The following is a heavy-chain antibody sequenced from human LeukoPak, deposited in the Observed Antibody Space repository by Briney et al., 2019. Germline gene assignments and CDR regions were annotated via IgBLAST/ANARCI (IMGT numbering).Heavy chain of an antibody. CDR2: SSAYNGNS. V-gene: IGHV1-18*01. CDR1: GYTFTSCG. Sequence: GASVKVSCKASGYTFTSCGISWVRQPPGQGLEWVRWSSAYNGNSNYAQKLQGRVTMTTDTPTSTDYMELRSLRSDDTAVYYCARTPAYYYDSSGYSGWGQGTLVTVS. D-gene: IGHD3-22*01. CDR3: ARTPAYYYDSSGYSG. J-gene: IGHJ4*02.